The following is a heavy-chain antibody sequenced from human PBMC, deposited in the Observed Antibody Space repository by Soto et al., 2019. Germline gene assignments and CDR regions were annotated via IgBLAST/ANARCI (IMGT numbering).Heavy chain of an antibody. CDR2: IYYSGST. CDR3: ARGYVFLRSFAWPNWFLP. J-gene: IGHJ5*02. Sequence: LSLTCPVYGRSIRSYHWSWIRQPPGKGLEWIGYIYYSGSTNYNPSLKSRVTISVDTSKNQFSLKLSSVTAADTAVYYCARGYVFLRSFAWPNWFLPWGQGPLVTVPS. CDR1: GRSIRSYH. V-gene: IGHV4-59*01. D-gene: IGHD3-9*01.